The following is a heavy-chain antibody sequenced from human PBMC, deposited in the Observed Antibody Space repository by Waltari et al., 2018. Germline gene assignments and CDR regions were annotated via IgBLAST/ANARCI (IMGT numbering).Heavy chain of an antibody. CDR3: AKDRGRGWNHFDS. D-gene: IGHD6-19*01. V-gene: IGHV1-2*06. CDR2: IDPDTDET. J-gene: IGHJ4*02. Sequence: QVQLWQSGNEETKPGASVNASCKASGSSFTAASVHLLRRSPGQGLEWLGRIDPDTDETYYVQKFKGRVSMARDTSINTGYMYLSGLTSDDTALYYCAKDRGRGWNHFDSWGQGTLVTVSS. CDR1: GSSFTAAS.